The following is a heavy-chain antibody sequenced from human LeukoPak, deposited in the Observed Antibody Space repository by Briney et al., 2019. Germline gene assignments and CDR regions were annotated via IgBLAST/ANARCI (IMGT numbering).Heavy chain of an antibody. CDR3: AKVYVEDGYKRAGFDY. V-gene: IGHV3-23*01. Sequence: PGGSLRLSCAASGFTFSSYAMSWVRQAPGKGLEWVSAISGSGGSTYYADSVKGRFTISRDNSKNTLYLQMNSLRAEDTAVYYCAKVYVEDGYKRAGFDYWGQGTLVTVSS. D-gene: IGHD5-24*01. CDR1: GFTFSSYA. CDR2: ISGSGGST. J-gene: IGHJ4*02.